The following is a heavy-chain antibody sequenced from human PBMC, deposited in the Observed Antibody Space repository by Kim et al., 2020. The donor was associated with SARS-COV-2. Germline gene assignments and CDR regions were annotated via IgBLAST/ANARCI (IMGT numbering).Heavy chain of an antibody. Sequence: ASVKVSCKASGYTFSGYYMHWVRQAPGQGLEWMGRINPNSGGTNYSQNFQGMVTMTRVTSISTAYMELCSLRSDDTALYYCSRDTSYPPSSSCPLYYYDY. J-gene: IGHJ6*01. V-gene: IGHV1-2*06. CDR3: SRDTSYPPSSSCPLYYYDY. D-gene: IGHD2-2*01. CDR2: INPNSGGT. CDR1: GYTFSGYY.